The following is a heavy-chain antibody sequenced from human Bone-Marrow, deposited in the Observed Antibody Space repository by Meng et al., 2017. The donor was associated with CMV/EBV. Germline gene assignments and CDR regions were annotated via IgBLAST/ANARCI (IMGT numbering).Heavy chain of an antibody. Sequence: ASVKVSCKASGDTFTSYDINWVRQATGQGLEWMGWMNTNSGNTGYAQKSQGRVTMTRNTSISTAYMELSSLRSEDTAVYYCGRASYDFWSGYYLYYYYYYGMDVWGQGTTVTVSS. CDR2: MNTNSGNT. V-gene: IGHV1-8*01. CDR3: GRASYDFWSGYYLYYYYYYGMDV. J-gene: IGHJ6*02. D-gene: IGHD3-3*01. CDR1: GDTFTSYD.